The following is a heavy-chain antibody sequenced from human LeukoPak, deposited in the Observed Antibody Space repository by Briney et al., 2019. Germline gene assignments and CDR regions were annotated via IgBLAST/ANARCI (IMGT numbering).Heavy chain of an antibody. J-gene: IGHJ6*02. CDR3: ARSRRRAWFGELLSSPYGMDV. CDR1: GFTFSSYS. Sequence: PGGPLRLSCAASGFTFSSYSMNWVRQAPGKGLEWVSYISSSSSTIYYADSVKGRFTISRDNAKNSLYLQMNSLRAEDTAVYYCARSRRRAWFGELLSSPYGMDVWGQGTTVTVSS. CDR2: ISSSSSTI. D-gene: IGHD3-10*01. V-gene: IGHV3-48*01.